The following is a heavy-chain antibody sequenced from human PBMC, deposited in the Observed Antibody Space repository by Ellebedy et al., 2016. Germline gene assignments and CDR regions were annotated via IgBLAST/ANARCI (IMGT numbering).Heavy chain of an antibody. D-gene: IGHD3-22*01. Sequence: SVKVSXXASGYTFTSYYMHWVRQAPGQGLEWMGGIIPIFGTANYAQKFQGRVTITADESTNTAYMELSSLRSEDTAVYYCAREMYYYDSSGPFDYWGQGTLVTVSS. V-gene: IGHV1-69*13. CDR1: GYTFTSYY. CDR2: IIPIFGTA. CDR3: AREMYYYDSSGPFDY. J-gene: IGHJ4*02.